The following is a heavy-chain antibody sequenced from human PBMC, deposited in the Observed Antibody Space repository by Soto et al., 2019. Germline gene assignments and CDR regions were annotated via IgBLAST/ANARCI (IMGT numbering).Heavy chain of an antibody. V-gene: IGHV2-5*02. Sequence: QITLKESGPPLVKPTQTLTLTCTFSGFSLTAAGVGGCWIRQPPGKALEWLALIYWDDDKRYSPSLKTRLTITKDTSKNQLVRTMPNMDPVDSGPYYCAHAYGGTSWPNDAFDVWGEGTVVTFSS. D-gene: IGHD2-21*01. J-gene: IGHJ3*01. CDR2: IYWDDDK. CDR3: AHAYGGTSWPNDAFDV. CDR1: GFSLTAAGVG.